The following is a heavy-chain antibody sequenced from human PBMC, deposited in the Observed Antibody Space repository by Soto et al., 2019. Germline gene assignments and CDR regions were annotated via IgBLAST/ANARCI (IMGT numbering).Heavy chain of an antibody. CDR1: GYTFTAYA. D-gene: IGHD3-10*01. Sequence: ASVKVSCKASGYTFTAYAMHWVRQAPGQRPEWMGWINAGNGNTKYSQKFQGRVSITRDTSASTAYVELTSLRAEDTAVYYCARGIYYFGSGTDNYYYYYYMDAWGNGTTVTVSS. CDR3: ARGIYYFGSGTDNYYYYYYMDA. J-gene: IGHJ6*03. V-gene: IGHV1-3*01. CDR2: INAGNGNT.